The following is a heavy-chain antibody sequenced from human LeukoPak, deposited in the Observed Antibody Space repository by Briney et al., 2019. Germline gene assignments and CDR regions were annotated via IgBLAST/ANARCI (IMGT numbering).Heavy chain of an antibody. Sequence: ASVKVSCKASGDTFSSYAIIWVRLAPGQGLEWMGRIIPIFGIANYAQKFQGRVTITADKSTSTAYMELSSLRSEDTAVYYCARVAEYDSSGYRFDYWGQGTLVTVSS. D-gene: IGHD3-22*01. J-gene: IGHJ4*02. CDR1: GDTFSSYA. CDR2: IIPIFGIA. V-gene: IGHV1-69*04. CDR3: ARVAEYDSSGYRFDY.